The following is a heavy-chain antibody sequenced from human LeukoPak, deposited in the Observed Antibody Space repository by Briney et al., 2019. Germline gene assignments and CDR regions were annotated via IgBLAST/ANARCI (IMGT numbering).Heavy chain of an antibody. V-gene: IGHV3-23*01. CDR1: GFTFSYAW. CDR3: AKPRDSIVGTTTPTRLATLDI. CDR2: ISTGGGST. J-gene: IGHJ3*02. Sequence: GGSLRLSCAASGFTFSYAWMSWVRQAPGKGLEWVSAISTGGGSTYYADSVKGRFTISRDNPNNTLYLQMNNLRAEDTAVYYCAKPRDSIVGTTTPTRLATLDIWGQGTMVTVSS. D-gene: IGHD1-26*01.